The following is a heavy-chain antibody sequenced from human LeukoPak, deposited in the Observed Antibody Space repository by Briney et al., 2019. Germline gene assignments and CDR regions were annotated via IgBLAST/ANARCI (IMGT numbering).Heavy chain of an antibody. D-gene: IGHD3-3*01. CDR2: VHLDGRT. Sequence: SETLSLTCGVSGGSVINTNWWTWVRQPPGKGLEWIGEVHLDGRTNYNPSLESRLTMSVDVSENQVSLKLTSVTAADTTVYYCAREGGFYRPLDYSGQGTLVTVSS. J-gene: IGHJ4*02. V-gene: IGHV4-4*02. CDR3: AREGGFYRPLDY. CDR1: GGSVINTNW.